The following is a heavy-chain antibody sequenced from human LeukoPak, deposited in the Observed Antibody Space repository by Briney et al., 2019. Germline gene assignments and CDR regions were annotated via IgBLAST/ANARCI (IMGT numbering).Heavy chain of an antibody. Sequence: PSGTLSLTCAVSGGSISSSNWWSWVRQPPGKGLEWIGEIYHSGSTNYNPSLKSRVTISVDKSKNQFSLKLSSVTAADTAVYYCARVQPDSSGYYQAYWGQGTLVTASS. D-gene: IGHD3-22*01. CDR2: IYHSGST. V-gene: IGHV4-4*02. CDR1: GGSISSSNW. J-gene: IGHJ4*02. CDR3: ARVQPDSSGYYQAY.